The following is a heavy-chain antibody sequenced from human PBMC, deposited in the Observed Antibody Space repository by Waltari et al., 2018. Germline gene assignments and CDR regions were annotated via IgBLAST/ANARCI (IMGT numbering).Heavy chain of an antibody. CDR2: IYTSGNT. CDR3: ARSRGCSSSSCYKKPYYYYMDV. J-gene: IGHJ6*03. Sequence: QVQLQESGPGLVKPSETLSLTCTVSGGSINNYYWGWIRQPAGRGLEWIGRIYTSGNTNHNPTVKSRFNMSVDTSKTQFSLKVISVTAADTAVYYCARSRGCSSSSCYKKPYYYYMDVWGKGTTVAISS. D-gene: IGHD2-2*02. CDR1: GGSINNYY. V-gene: IGHV4-4*07.